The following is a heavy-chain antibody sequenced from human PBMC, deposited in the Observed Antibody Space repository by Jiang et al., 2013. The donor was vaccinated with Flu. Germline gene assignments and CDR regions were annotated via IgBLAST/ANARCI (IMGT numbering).Heavy chain of an antibody. CDR3: ARARNERDNNGSGSYYPTQTSYYYYGMDV. V-gene: IGHV4-4*07. J-gene: IGHJ6*02. D-gene: IGHD3-10*01. Sequence: GSGLVKPSETLSLTCTVSGGSISSYYWSWIRQPAGKGLEWIGRIYTSGSTNYNPSLKSRVTMSVDTSKNQFSLKLSSVTAADTAVYYCARARNERDNNGSGSYYPTQTSYYYYGMDVWGQGTTVTVSS. CDR1: GGSISSYY. CDR2: IYTSGST.